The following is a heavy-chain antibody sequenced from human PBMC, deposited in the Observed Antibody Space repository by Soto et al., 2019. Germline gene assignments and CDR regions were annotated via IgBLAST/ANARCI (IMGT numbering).Heavy chain of an antibody. J-gene: IGHJ6*02. CDR3: ARDSGRMYYDTWSGYDYGMDV. Sequence: SETLSLTCTVSGGSISSYYWSWIRQPPGKGLEWIGYIYYSGSTNYNPSLKSRVTISVDTSKNQFSLKLSSVTAADTAVYYCARDSGRMYYDTWSGYDYGMDVWGPGTTVTVYS. CDR2: IYYSGST. V-gene: IGHV4-59*01. D-gene: IGHD3-3*01. CDR1: GGSISSYY.